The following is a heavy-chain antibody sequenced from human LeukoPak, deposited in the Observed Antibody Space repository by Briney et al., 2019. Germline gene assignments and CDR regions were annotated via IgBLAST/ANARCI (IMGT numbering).Heavy chain of an antibody. CDR2: IYYSGST. Sequence: SETLSLTCTVSGGSISSYYWSWIRQPPGKGLEWIGYIYYSGSTNYNPSLKSRVTISVDTSKNQFSLKLSSVTAAGTAVYYCARDGGGYDSGGYYYYGMDVWGQGTTVTVSS. D-gene: IGHD5-12*01. J-gene: IGHJ6*02. CDR1: GGSISSYY. V-gene: IGHV4-59*01. CDR3: ARDGGGYDSGGYYYYGMDV.